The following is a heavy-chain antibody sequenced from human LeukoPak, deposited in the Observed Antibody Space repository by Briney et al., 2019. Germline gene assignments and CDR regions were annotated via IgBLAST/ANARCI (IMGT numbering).Heavy chain of an antibody. CDR2: ISSSSSYI. D-gene: IGHD1-26*01. J-gene: IGHJ4*02. V-gene: IGHV3-21*01. Sequence: GGSLRLSCAASGFTFSSYSMNWVRQAPGKGLEWVSSISSSSSYIYYADSVKGRFTISRDNAKNSPYLQMNSLRAEDTAVYYCARDRVGATIPFDYWGQGTLVTVSS. CDR1: GFTFSSYS. CDR3: ARDRVGATIPFDY.